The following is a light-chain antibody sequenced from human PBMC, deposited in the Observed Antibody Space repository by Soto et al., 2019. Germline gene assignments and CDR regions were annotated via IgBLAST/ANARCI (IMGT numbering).Light chain of an antibody. CDR3: SSYTSSSTLV. V-gene: IGLV2-14*01. CDR1: SSDVGGYNY. J-gene: IGLJ2*01. Sequence: QSALTQPASVSGSPGQSITISCTGTSSDVGGYNYVSWYQQHPGKAPKVVIYEVSNRPSGVSNRFSGSKSGNTASLTISGLQAEDEADYYCSSYTSSSTLVFGGGTKLTVL. CDR2: EVS.